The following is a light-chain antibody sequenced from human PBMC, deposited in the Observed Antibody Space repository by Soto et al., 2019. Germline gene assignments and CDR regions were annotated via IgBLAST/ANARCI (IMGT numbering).Light chain of an antibody. CDR2: TND. J-gene: IGLJ1*01. CDR1: SSNIGTSS. V-gene: IGLV1-44*01. Sequence: PALTQAASGSGIPVRRLSITCYGSSSNIGTSSVHWYKHLPGTAPKPLIYTNDQRPSGVPDRFSGSKSGTSAALAISGLQSEDEADYYCAVWDDSLNGHVFGAGTKVTVL. CDR3: AVWDDSLNGHV.